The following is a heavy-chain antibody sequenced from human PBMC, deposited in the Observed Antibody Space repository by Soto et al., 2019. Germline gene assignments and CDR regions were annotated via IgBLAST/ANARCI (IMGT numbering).Heavy chain of an antibody. CDR3: AKDRPSYGSGSHFDF. CDR2: ISGSGGTT. J-gene: IGHJ4*02. CDR1: EFTFSSYA. V-gene: IGHV3-23*01. Sequence: PGGSLRLSCAASEFTFSSYAMSWVRQAPGKGLEWVSAISGSGGTTYYADSVKGRFTISRDNSKDTLYLQMNSLRAEDTAVYYCAKDRPSYGSGSHFDFWGQGTLVTVSS. D-gene: IGHD3-10*01.